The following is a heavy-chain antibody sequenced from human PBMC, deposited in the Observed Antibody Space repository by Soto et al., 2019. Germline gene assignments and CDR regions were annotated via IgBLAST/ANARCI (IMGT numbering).Heavy chain of an antibody. CDR2: IFHSGTT. Sequence: SETLSLTCSVSGDSISSADYFWTWIRQSPGKGLEWMGYIFHSGTTYYNPSLKGRLLISIENSKNQFSLKLSSVTAADTAVYYCARDLDCTNGVCHGWFDPWGQGTLVTVSS. CDR3: ARDLDCTNGVCHGWFDP. J-gene: IGHJ5*02. V-gene: IGHV4-30-4*01. D-gene: IGHD2-8*01. CDR1: GDSISSADYF.